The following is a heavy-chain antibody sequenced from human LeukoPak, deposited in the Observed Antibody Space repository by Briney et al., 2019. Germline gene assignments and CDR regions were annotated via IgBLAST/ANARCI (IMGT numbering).Heavy chain of an antibody. Sequence: GGSLRLSCTASGFTFSSYWIHWVRQAPGKGLVWVSTLNRAGSITPYADSAKGRFTISRDNAKNTVYLQMNSLRAADTAVYYCARGDMVRGNIISSLGAFDIWGQGTMVTVSS. CDR3: ARGDMVRGNIISSLGAFDI. D-gene: IGHD3-10*01. V-gene: IGHV3-74*01. J-gene: IGHJ3*02. CDR2: LNRAGSIT. CDR1: GFTFSSYW.